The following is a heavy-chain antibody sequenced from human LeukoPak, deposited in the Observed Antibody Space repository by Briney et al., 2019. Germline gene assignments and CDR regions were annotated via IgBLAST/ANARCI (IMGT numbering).Heavy chain of an antibody. V-gene: IGHV3-30*18. CDR1: GFTFSSYG. J-gene: IGHJ3*02. CDR3: AKEGIAAAGDDAFDI. D-gene: IGHD6-13*01. Sequence: GGSLRLSCAASGFTFSSYGMHWVRQAPGKGLEWVAVISYDGSNKYYADSVKGRFTISRDNSKNTLYLQMSSLRAEDTAVYYCAKEGIAAAGDDAFDIWGQGTMVTVSS. CDR2: ISYDGSNK.